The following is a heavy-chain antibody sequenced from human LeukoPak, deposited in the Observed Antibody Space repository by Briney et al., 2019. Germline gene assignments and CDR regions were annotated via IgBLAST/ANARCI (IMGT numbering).Heavy chain of an antibody. J-gene: IGHJ4*02. V-gene: IGHV3-33*01. CDR1: GITFSSYG. D-gene: IGHD2-21*01. CDR2: IWFDGSNK. Sequence: PERSLRLSCAVSGITFSSYGMHWVRQAPGKGLEWVAVIWFDGSNKYYADSVKGRFTISRDNSKNTVFLQMNSLRAEDTALYYCTRDAYCGGDCYRPNFDYWGQGTLVTVSS. CDR3: TRDAYCGGDCYRPNFDY.